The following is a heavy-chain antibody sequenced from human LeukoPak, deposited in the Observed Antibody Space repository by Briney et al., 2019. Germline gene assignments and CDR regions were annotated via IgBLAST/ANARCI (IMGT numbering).Heavy chain of an antibody. J-gene: IGHJ6*02. CDR2: IYYSGNT. Sequence: SETLSLTCTVSGGSISSDYWTWIRQPPGKGLEWIGNIYYSGNTYYNPSLKSRVTISIGTSKNQFSLKLNSVTAADTAVYYCARRSSASGRMDVWGQGTTVTVS. D-gene: IGHD3-10*01. V-gene: IGHV4-59*08. CDR3: ARRSSASGRMDV. CDR1: GGSISSDY.